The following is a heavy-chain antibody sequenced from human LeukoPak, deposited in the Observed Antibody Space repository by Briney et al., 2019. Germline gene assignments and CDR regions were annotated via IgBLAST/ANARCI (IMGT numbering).Heavy chain of an antibody. D-gene: IGHD4-11*01. V-gene: IGHV3-48*01. CDR1: GFRFSSYD. Sequence: PGGSLRLSCVGSGFRFSSYDMNWVRQAPGRGLEWLSYLTRTSSATWYADSVKGRFTIFRDNAKSSLYLQMNSLRVEDTAVYYCATGGSEYRSDWFVSWGQGTLVNVAS. CDR2: LTRTSSAT. J-gene: IGHJ5*01. CDR3: ATGGSEYRSDWFVS.